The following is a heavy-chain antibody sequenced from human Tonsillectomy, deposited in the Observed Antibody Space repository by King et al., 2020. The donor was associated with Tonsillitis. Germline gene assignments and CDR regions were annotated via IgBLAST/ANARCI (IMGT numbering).Heavy chain of an antibody. J-gene: IGHJ6*04. Sequence: QLVQSGAEVKKPGASVKVSCKASGYTFTAYYMHWVRQAPGQGLELMGWINPFSGGTDYAQKFLGRVTMTRDTSINTAYMELSRLSSDDTAVYYCAREGGYKDVWGKGTTVTVSS. CDR2: INPFSGGT. CDR1: GYTFTAYY. CDR3: AREGGYKDV. V-gene: IGHV1-2*02. D-gene: IGHD1-14*01.